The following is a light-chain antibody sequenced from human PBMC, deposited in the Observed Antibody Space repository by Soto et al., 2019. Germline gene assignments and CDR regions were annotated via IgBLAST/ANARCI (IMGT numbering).Light chain of an antibody. CDR3: QQSYSTPRT. V-gene: IGKV1-5*01. J-gene: IGKJ1*01. CDR1: QSIGVW. Sequence: DIKMTQSPSTLSSSVGDRVTITFRASQSIGVWLAWYQQKPGRAPKLLIYDASTLQRGVPSRFSGSGSGTEFTLTISSLQPEDFATYYCQQSYSTPRTFGQGTKVDI. CDR2: DAS.